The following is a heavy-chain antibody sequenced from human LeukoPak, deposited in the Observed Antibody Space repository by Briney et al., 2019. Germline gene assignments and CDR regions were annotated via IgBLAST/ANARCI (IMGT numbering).Heavy chain of an antibody. Sequence: SETLSLTCAVYGGSFSGYYWSWIRQPPGKGLEWIGEINHSGSTNYNPSLKSRVTISVDTSKNQLSLKLSSVTAADTAVYYCARGNRLQTAGTGSNWFDPWGQGTLVTVSS. V-gene: IGHV4-34*01. CDR2: INHSGST. CDR3: ARGNRLQTAGTGSNWFDP. CDR1: GGSFSGYY. D-gene: IGHD6-13*01. J-gene: IGHJ5*02.